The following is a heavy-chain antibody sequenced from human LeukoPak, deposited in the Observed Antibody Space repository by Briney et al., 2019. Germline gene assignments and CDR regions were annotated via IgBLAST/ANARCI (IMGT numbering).Heavy chain of an antibody. D-gene: IGHD5-18*01. CDR1: GFTFSSYG. Sequence: GGSLRLSCAASGFTFSSYGMHWVRQAPGKGLEGVAFIRYDGSNKYYADSVKGRFTISRDNSKNTLYLQMNRLRAEDTAVYYCAKDRTLRGYGDAFDIWGQGTMVTVSS. CDR2: IRYDGSNK. CDR3: AKDRTLRGYGDAFDI. V-gene: IGHV3-30*02. J-gene: IGHJ3*02.